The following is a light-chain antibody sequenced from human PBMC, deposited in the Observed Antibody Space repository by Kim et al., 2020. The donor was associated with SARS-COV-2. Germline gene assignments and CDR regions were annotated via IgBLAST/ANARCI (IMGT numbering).Light chain of an antibody. CDR3: QSYDTSDLAV. Sequence: NFMLTQPHSLSESPGKTVTISCTRSSGSIASNYVQWYQQRPGSAPTTLIYEDNRRPSGVPDRFSGSIDRSSNSASLTISGLKTEDEADYYCQSYDTSDLAVFGGGTKVTVL. J-gene: IGLJ7*01. CDR2: EDN. CDR1: SGSIASNY. V-gene: IGLV6-57*04.